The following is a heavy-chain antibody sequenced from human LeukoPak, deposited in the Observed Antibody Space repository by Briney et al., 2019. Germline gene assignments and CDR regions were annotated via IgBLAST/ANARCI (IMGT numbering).Heavy chain of an antibody. D-gene: IGHD6-19*01. CDR1: GFTFGSNW. J-gene: IGHJ4*02. CDR2: INQDGSVR. CDR3: ARAPSTASAWFYFDL. Sequence: PGGSLRLSCAASGFTFGSNWMSWVRQAPGKGLEWVAHINQDGSVRYYVDSVKGRFTISRDNTKNSLYLQMNNLRVDDTAIYYCARAPSTASAWFYFDLWGQGTLVTVSS. V-gene: IGHV3-7*01.